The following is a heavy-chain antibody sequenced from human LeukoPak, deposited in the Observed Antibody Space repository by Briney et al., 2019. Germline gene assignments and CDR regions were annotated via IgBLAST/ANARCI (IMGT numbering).Heavy chain of an antibody. CDR3: ARDHWVVVPAAGCDAFDI. Sequence: ASVKVSCKASGGTFSSYAISWVRQAPGQGLEWMGRIIPILGIANYAQKFQGRVTITADESTSTAYMELSSLRSEDTAVYYCARDHWVVVPAAGCDAFDIWGQGTMVTVSS. J-gene: IGHJ3*02. D-gene: IGHD2-2*01. CDR1: GGTFSSYA. V-gene: IGHV1-69*04. CDR2: IIPILGIA.